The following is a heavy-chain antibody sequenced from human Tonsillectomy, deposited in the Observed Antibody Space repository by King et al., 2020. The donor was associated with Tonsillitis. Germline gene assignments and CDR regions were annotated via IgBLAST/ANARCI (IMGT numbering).Heavy chain of an antibody. CDR1: GGSITTGSHY. Sequence: QLQESGPGLVKPSQTLSLTCTVSGGSITTGSHYWSWIRQPAGKGLEWIGRIHPTGSTNYNGSLKSRVSMSVDTSKKQFPLRLTSVTAGDTAVYFCAREAVTMYGRRWNWFDPWGQGTLVTVSS. D-gene: IGHD1/OR15-1a*01. V-gene: IGHV4-61*02. CDR2: IHPTGST. CDR3: AREAVTMYGRRWNWFDP. J-gene: IGHJ5*02.